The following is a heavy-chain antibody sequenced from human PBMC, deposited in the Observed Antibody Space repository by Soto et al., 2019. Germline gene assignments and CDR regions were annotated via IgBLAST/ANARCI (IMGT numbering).Heavy chain of an antibody. CDR1: GFTFSSYS. Sequence: GGSLRLSCAASGFTFSSYSMNWVRQAPGKGLEWVSSISSSSSYIYYADSVKGRFTISRDNAKNSLYLQMNSLRAEDTAVYYCARDEPAYCSGGSCYSDYYYYMDVWGKGTTVTVSS. CDR3: ARDEPAYCSGGSCYSDYYYYMDV. V-gene: IGHV3-21*01. CDR2: ISSSSSYI. D-gene: IGHD2-15*01. J-gene: IGHJ6*03.